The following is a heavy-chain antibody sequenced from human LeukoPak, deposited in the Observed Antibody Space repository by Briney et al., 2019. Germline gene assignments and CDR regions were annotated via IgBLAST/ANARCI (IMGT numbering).Heavy chain of an antibody. D-gene: IGHD2-2*01. Sequence: ASVKVSCKASGYTFTGYYMHWVRQAPGQGLEWMGWINPNSGGTNYAQKFQGRVTMTRDTSISTAYVELSRLRSDDTAVYYCARAIVPAAISYYYYYMDVWGKGTTVTISS. CDR2: INPNSGGT. J-gene: IGHJ6*03. CDR3: ARAIVPAAISYYYYYMDV. V-gene: IGHV1-2*02. CDR1: GYTFTGYY.